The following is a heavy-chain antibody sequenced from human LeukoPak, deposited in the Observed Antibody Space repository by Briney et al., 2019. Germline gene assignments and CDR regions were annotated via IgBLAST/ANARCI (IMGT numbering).Heavy chain of an antibody. D-gene: IGHD3-10*01. Sequence: SETLSLTCTVSGGSISSGGYYWSWIRQPPGKGLEWIGYIYHSGSTYYNPSLKSRVTISVDRSKNQFSLKLSSVTAADTAVYYCARVFERSNYYGSGSYYYMDVWGKGTTVTVSS. CDR2: IYHSGST. CDR3: ARVFERSNYYGSGSYYYMDV. J-gene: IGHJ6*03. CDR1: GGSISSGGYY. V-gene: IGHV4-30-2*01.